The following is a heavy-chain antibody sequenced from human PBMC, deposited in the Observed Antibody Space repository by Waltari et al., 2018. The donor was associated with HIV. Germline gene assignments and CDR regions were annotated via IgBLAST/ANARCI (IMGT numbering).Heavy chain of an antibody. J-gene: IGHJ2*01. D-gene: IGHD3-3*01. Sequence: QVQLQESGPGLVKPSETLSLTCTVSGGSVSSGSYYWSWIRQPPGKGLEWIGNIFYSGSTNYNPSLKSRVTISVDTSKNQFSLKLSSVTAADTAVYYCARLIRGGYDFWSGSRWYFDLWGRGTLVTVSS. CDR1: GGSVSSGSYY. CDR3: ARLIRGGYDFWSGSRWYFDL. CDR2: IFYSGST. V-gene: IGHV4-61*01.